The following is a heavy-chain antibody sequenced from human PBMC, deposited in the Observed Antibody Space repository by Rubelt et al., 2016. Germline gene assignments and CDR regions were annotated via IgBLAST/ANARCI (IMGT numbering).Heavy chain of an antibody. Sequence: QVQLVQSGAEVKKPGASVKVSCKASGYTFTSYAMHWVRQAPGQRLEWMGWINAGNGNTKYSQKFQGRGTITRDKSASTAYMELSSLRSEDTAVYYCARAQRIRLLMVYAPTFDYWGQGTLVTVSS. CDR1: GYTFTSYA. CDR3: ARAQRIRLLMVYAPTFDY. V-gene: IGHV1-3*01. D-gene: IGHD2-8*01. J-gene: IGHJ4*02. CDR2: INAGNGNT.